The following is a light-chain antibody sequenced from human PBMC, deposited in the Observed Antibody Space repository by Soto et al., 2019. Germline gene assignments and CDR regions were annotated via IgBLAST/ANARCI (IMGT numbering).Light chain of an antibody. CDR3: QLYNSYSPWT. Sequence: RVTIPCPTSHSISSRLAWYQKKPGKAPKLLIYDASSLEIGVLSRFGSGGSGTEYTLTISGLLPDEYATNYCQLYNSYSPWTFGQGTKVDIK. J-gene: IGKJ1*01. CDR2: DAS. V-gene: IGKV1-5*01. CDR1: HSISSR.